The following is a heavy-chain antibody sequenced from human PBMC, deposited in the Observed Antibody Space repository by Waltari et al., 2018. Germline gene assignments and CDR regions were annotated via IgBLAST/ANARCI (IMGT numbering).Heavy chain of an antibody. J-gene: IGHJ4*02. V-gene: IGHV4-59*11. Sequence: QVQLQESGPGLVKPSETLSLTCTVSGGSISSHYWSWIRQPPGKGLEWIGYIYYSGSTNYNPSLKSRVTISVDTSKNQFSLKLSSVTAADTAVYYCARVSRRSFEGDYWGQGTLVTVPS. CDR1: GGSISSHY. CDR2: IYYSGST. D-gene: IGHD3-9*01. CDR3: ARVSRRSFEGDY.